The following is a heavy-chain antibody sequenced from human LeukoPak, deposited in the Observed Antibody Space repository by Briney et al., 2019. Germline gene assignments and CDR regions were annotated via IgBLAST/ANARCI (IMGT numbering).Heavy chain of an antibody. J-gene: IGHJ4*02. CDR3: ARGDISGTYYKRSFDY. CDR1: GYNFTTYW. Sequence: GESLKISCKGSGYNFTTYWIAWVRQMPGKGLEWMGFIYPGDSDTRYSPPFQGQVTISADKYISTAYLQWGSLTASDTALYYCARGDISGTYYKRSFDYWGQGTLVTVSS. CDR2: IYPGDSDT. V-gene: IGHV5-51*01. D-gene: IGHD3-10*01.